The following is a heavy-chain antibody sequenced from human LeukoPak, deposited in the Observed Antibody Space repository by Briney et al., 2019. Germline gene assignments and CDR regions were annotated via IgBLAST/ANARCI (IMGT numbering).Heavy chain of an antibody. Sequence: ETLSLTCTVSGGSISSSSYYWGWIRQPPGKGLEWVANIKQDGSEKYYVDSVKGRFTISRDNAKNSLYLQMNSLRAEDTAVYYCAREYTSEGGVFDPWGQGTLVTVSS. CDR1: GGSISSSSYY. CDR3: AREYTSEGGVFDP. CDR2: IKQDGSEK. D-gene: IGHD3-16*01. V-gene: IGHV3-7*01. J-gene: IGHJ5*02.